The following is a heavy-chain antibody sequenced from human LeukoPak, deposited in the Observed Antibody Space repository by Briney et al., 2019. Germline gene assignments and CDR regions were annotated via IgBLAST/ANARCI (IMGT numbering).Heavy chain of an antibody. V-gene: IGHV1-2*02. CDR2: INPNSGGT. J-gene: IGHJ4*02. Sequence: ASVKVSCKASGYTFTGYYMHWVRQAPGQGLEWMGLINPNSGGTNYAQKFQGRVTMTRDTSISTAYMELSRLRSDDTAVYYCARETPLGDYSGSYGGFDYWGQGTLVTVSS. CDR1: GYTFTGYY. D-gene: IGHD1-26*01. CDR3: ARETPLGDYSGSYGGFDY.